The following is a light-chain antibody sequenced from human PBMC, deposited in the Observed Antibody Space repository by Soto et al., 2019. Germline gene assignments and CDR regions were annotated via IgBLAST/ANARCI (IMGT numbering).Light chain of an antibody. V-gene: IGLV2-23*01. Sequence: QSALTQPASVSGSPGQSITISCTGTSSDVGSYNLVSWYQQHPGKAPKLMIHEGSKRPSGVSNRFSGSKSGNTASLTISGLQAEDEADYYCCSDAGSSTVIFGGGTKVTVL. J-gene: IGLJ2*01. CDR2: EGS. CDR3: CSDAGSSTVI. CDR1: SSDVGSYNL.